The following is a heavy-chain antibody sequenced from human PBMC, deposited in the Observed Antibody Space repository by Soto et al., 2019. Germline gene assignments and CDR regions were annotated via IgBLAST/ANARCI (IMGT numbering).Heavy chain of an antibody. CDR2: ISYHGSNK. V-gene: IGHV3-30*03. D-gene: IGHD2-2*01. Sequence: PGGSLRLSCAASGFTFSTYGMHWVRQAPGKGLEWVAVISYHGSNKYYADSVKGRFTISRDNSKNTLYLQMNSLRAEDTAVYYCARGPPTKDDVFAYFDYWGQGTLVTVSS. CDR3: ARGPPTKDDVFAYFDY. CDR1: GFTFSTYG. J-gene: IGHJ4*02.